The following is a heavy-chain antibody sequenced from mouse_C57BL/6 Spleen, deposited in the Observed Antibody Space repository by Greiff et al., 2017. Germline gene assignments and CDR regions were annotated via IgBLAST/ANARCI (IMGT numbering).Heavy chain of an antibody. D-gene: IGHD1-1*01. Sequence: QVQLQQPGAELVKPGASVKLSCKASGYTFTSYWMHWVKQRPGQGREWIGMIHPNSGSTNYNEKFKSKDKLTVDKSSSTAYMQLSSLTSEDSAVYYCARHVYYGSSPRDYCCQVTTLTVSS. CDR3: ARHVYYGSSPRDY. CDR2: IHPNSGST. J-gene: IGHJ2*01. V-gene: IGHV1-64*01. CDR1: GYTFTSYW.